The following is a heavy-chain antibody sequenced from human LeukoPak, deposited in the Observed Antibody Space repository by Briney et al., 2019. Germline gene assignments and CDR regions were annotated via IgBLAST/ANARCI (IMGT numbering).Heavy chain of an antibody. Sequence: SVKVSCKASGGTFSSYTISWVRQAPGQGLEWMGRIIPILGIANYAQKFQGRVTITADKSTSTAYMELGSLRSEDTAVYYCASGWYSSGWYRGYNWFDPWGQGTLVTVSS. CDR1: GGTFSSYT. J-gene: IGHJ5*02. CDR2: IIPILGIA. CDR3: ASGWYSSGWYRGYNWFDP. D-gene: IGHD6-19*01. V-gene: IGHV1-69*02.